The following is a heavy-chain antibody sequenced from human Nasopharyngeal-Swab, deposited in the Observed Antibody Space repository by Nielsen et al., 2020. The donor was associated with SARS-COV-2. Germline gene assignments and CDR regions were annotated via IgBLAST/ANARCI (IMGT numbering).Heavy chain of an antibody. J-gene: IGHJ6*02. Sequence: GESLKISCAASGFSFSSYSMNWVRQAPGKGLEWVSSITSNTNYMYYVDSVKGRFTISRDNAKNSLYLQMNSLRTEDTALYYCAKDTETGEGIYLWEGGMDVWGQGTTVTVSS. CDR3: AKDTETGEGIYLWEGGMDV. V-gene: IGHV3-21*04. CDR1: GFSFSSYS. CDR2: ITSNTNYM. D-gene: IGHD5-18*01.